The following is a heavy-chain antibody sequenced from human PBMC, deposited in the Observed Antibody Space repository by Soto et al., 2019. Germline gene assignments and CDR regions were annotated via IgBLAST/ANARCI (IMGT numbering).Heavy chain of an antibody. CDR2: ISAYNGNT. CDR3: AREKAVTTYSGGDD. Sequence: ASVKVSCKASGYTFTSYGISWVRQAPGQGLEWMGWISAYNGNTNYAQKLQGRVTMTTDTSTSTAYMELRRLSSDDTAVYYCAREKAVTTYSGGDDGDQGTMVNVSS. V-gene: IGHV1-18*01. D-gene: IGHD4-17*01. J-gene: IGHJ4*02. CDR1: GYTFTSYG.